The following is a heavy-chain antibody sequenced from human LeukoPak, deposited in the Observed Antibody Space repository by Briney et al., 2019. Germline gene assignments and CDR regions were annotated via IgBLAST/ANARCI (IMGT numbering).Heavy chain of an antibody. CDR3: ARGRYCSADICPGGDAFDI. J-gene: IGHJ3*02. D-gene: IGHD2-15*01. CDR1: GGSINNYY. V-gene: IGHV4-4*07. CDR2: IYTRGST. Sequence: PSETLSLTCTVSGGSINNYYWSWIRQPAGKGVEWIGRIYTRGSTNYNSSLKSLLTMSVDTSKNQFSLKLSSVPAADTAVYYCARGRYCSADICPGGDAFDIWGQGTMVSVSS.